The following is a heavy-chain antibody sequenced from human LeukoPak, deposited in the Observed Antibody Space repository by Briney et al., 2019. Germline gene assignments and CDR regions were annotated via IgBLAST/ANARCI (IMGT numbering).Heavy chain of an antibody. CDR1: GGSFSGYY. CDR2: INHSGST. V-gene: IGHV4-34*01. D-gene: IGHD2-2*01. CDR3: ALSGGYCSSTSCSQFDY. Sequence: SETLSLTCAVYGGSFSGYYWSWIRQPPGKGLEWIGEINHSGSTNYNPSLKSRVTISVDTSKNQFSLKLSSVTAADTAVYYCALSGGYCSSTSCSQFDYWGQGTLVTVSS. J-gene: IGHJ4*02.